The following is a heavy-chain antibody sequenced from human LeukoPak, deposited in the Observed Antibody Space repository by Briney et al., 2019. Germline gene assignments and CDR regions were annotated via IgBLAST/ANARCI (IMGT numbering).Heavy chain of an antibody. CDR3: ARAGSGWYGLDY. CDR2: IRSDGSNK. Sequence: GGSLRLSCAASGFTFGSYGMHWVRQAPGKGLEWVTFIRSDGSNKYYADSVKGRFTISRDNAKNSLYLQMNSLRAEDTAVYYCARAGSGWYGLDYWGQGTLVTVSS. V-gene: IGHV3-30*02. J-gene: IGHJ4*02. D-gene: IGHD6-19*01. CDR1: GFTFGSYG.